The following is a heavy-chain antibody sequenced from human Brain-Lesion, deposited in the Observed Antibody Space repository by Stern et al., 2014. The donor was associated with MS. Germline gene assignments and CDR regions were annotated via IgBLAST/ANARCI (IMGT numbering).Heavy chain of an antibody. J-gene: IGHJ6*02. D-gene: IGHD2-2*01. Sequence: MQLVESGPGLVKPSQTLSLSCTVSGGSISSGGYYWSWIRQPAGKGLEWIGRIFNSGRTRYKPSLKSRAPISKNTSQNQTSPRLNPMTAADTAVYYCARGRVVPGFQYYATDVWGQGTTVIVSS. CDR3: ARGRVVPGFQYYATDV. V-gene: IGHV4-61*02. CDR1: GGSISSGGYY. CDR2: IFNSGRT.